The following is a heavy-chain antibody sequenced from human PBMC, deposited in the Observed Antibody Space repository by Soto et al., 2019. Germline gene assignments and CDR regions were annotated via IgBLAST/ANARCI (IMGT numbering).Heavy chain of an antibody. CDR2: IWYDGSNK. CDR1: GFTFSSYG. V-gene: IGHV3-33*01. J-gene: IGHJ6*02. CDR3: ARWFGELDYYYGMDV. D-gene: IGHD3-10*01. Sequence: GGSLRLSCAASGFTFSSYGMHWVRQAPGKGLEWVAVIWYDGSNKYYADSVKGRFTISRDNSKNTLYLQMNSLRAEDAAVYYCARWFGELDYYYGMDVWGQGTTVTVSS.